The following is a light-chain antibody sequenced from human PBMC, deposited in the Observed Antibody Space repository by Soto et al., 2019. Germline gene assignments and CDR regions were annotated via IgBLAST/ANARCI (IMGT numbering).Light chain of an antibody. V-gene: IGKV4-1*01. CDR3: QQYYSTLLS. CDR2: WAS. Sequence: DIVMTQSPDSLAVSLGERATINCKSSQSILYNSNNKNYLAWYQQKPGQPPKLLINWASTRESGVPDRFSGSASGTDFTLTISSLQAEDVAVYYCQQYYSTLLSFGGGTKVEIK. J-gene: IGKJ4*01. CDR1: QSILYNSNNKNY.